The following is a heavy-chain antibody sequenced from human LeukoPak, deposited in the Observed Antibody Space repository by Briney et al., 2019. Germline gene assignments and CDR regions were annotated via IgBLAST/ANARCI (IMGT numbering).Heavy chain of an antibody. CDR2: IHLDGRTT. CDR1: GFTFSSYW. D-gene: IGHD3-16*01. CDR3: ARGGSPSDY. Sequence: GGSLRLSCAASGFTFSSYWMHWVRQRPGKGLVWVSRIHLDGRTTNYADSVKGRFTISRDNAKNTLYLEMNSLRHEDTAVYYCARGGSPSDYWGQGTLVSVS. J-gene: IGHJ4*02. V-gene: IGHV3-74*01.